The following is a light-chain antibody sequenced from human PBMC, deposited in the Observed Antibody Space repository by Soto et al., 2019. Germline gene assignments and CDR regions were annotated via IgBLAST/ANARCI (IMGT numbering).Light chain of an antibody. CDR1: QRIGSN. CDR2: GAS. V-gene: IGKV3-15*01. Sequence: EMVVTQSPVTLSVSPGERATLSCTASQRIGSNLAWYQQKPGQAPRLLIYGASTRATGIPDTFSGTGSATAFTLTISSLQSDDVAVYYCQQYSDWPQPFGQGTKVDI. CDR3: QQYSDWPQP. J-gene: IGKJ1*01.